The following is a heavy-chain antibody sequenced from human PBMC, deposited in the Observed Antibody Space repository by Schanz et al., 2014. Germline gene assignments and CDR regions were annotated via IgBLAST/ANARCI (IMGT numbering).Heavy chain of an antibody. J-gene: IGHJ4*02. V-gene: IGHV1-46*01. Sequence: QGQLVQSGAEVKKPGSSVKVSCKASGGTFSTYTISWVRQAPGQGLEWMGIVNPSVRGTHFAREFQGRVTVTSDTSTSTVYMELSGLRSEDTAVYYCARGYGDSPTDFWGQGTLVTVSS. CDR3: ARGYGDSPTDF. D-gene: IGHD4-17*01. CDR2: VNPSVRGT. CDR1: GGTFSTYT.